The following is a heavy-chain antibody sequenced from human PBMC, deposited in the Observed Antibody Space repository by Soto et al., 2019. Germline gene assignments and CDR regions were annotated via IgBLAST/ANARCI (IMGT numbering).Heavy chain of an antibody. CDR2: ISGSGDRT. V-gene: IGHV3-23*01. J-gene: IGHJ1*01. Sequence: EVQLLESGGDLVQPGGSLRLSCAASGFTFGSYAMSWVRQAPGKGPECLSGISGSGDRTYYADSVKGRFTISRDNSKKTLYLEMEGLRAEDTAVYYCAKDRMSAFYPTFFAQWGQGTLVTVSS. D-gene: IGHD3-16*01. CDR3: AKDRMSAFYPTFFAQ. CDR1: GFTFGSYA.